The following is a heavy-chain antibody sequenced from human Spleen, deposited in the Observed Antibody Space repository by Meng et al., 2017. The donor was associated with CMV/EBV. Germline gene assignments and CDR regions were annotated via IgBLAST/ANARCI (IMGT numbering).Heavy chain of an antibody. Sequence: SLKVSCEGSGFTFDEYAMHWVRQATGKGLEWVSGINWNGCTIGYADSVRGRFTISRDNAKNSLYLQMNSLGAEDTAFYYCAKDRSSGYSNTPAFDIWGQGTVVTVSS. CDR2: INWNGCTI. CDR3: AKDRSSGYSNTPAFDI. CDR1: GFTFDEYA. D-gene: IGHD3-22*01. J-gene: IGHJ3*02. V-gene: IGHV3-9*01.